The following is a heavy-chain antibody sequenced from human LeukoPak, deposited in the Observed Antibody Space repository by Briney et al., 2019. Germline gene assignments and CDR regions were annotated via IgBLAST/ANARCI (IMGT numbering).Heavy chain of an antibody. CDR2: INHSGST. V-gene: IGHV4-34*01. D-gene: IGHD2-2*01. CDR3: ARPVPDGIHYYGMDV. CDR1: GGSFSGCY. J-gene: IGHJ6*02. Sequence: PSETLSLTCAVYGGSFSGCYWSWIRQPPGKGLEWIGEINHSGSTNYNPSLKSRVTISVDTSKNQFSLKLSSVTAEDTAVYYCARPVPDGIHYYGMDVWGQGTTVTVSS.